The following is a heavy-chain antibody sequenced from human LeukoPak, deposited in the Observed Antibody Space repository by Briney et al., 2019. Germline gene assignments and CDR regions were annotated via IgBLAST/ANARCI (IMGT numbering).Heavy chain of an antibody. D-gene: IGHD3-22*01. CDR2: INPDGSTT. J-gene: IGHJ4*02. CDR1: GFTFRSSW. V-gene: IGHV3-74*01. CDR3: ARAMISESDY. Sequence: GGSLRLSCAASGFTFRSSWMRWVRQAPGKGLAWVSRINPDGSTTTYADSVEGRFTISRDNAKSTLYLQMDSLRAEDTAVYYCARAMISESDYWGQGTLVTVSS.